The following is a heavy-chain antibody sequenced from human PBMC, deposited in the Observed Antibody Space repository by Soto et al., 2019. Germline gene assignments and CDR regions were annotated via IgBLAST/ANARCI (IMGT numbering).Heavy chain of an antibody. D-gene: IGHD3-9*01. J-gene: IGHJ5*02. CDR1: GGSFSGYY. Sequence: SETLSLTCAVYGGSFSGYYGSWIRQPPGKGLEWIGEINHSGSTNYNPSLKSRVTISVDTSKNQFSLKLSSVTAADTAVYYCARTTYYDILTGPLGWFDPCGQGTLVTVSS. CDR3: ARTTYYDILTGPLGWFDP. CDR2: INHSGST. V-gene: IGHV4-34*01.